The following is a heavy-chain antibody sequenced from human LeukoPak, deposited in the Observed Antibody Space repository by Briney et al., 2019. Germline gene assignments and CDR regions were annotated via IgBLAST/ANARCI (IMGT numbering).Heavy chain of an antibody. CDR1: VDSISTSSSF. J-gene: IGHJ5*02. CDR2: IYHSGST. D-gene: IGHD6-13*01. Sequence: SETLSLTCTVSVDSISTSSSFWGWIRQPPGKGLECIGTIYHSGSTYYNPSLKSRVTISVDTSKNQFSLKLKSVTAADTAVYYCARIYSSSWFLNWFDPWGQGTLVTVSS. CDR3: ARIYSSSWFLNWFDP. V-gene: IGHV4-39*07.